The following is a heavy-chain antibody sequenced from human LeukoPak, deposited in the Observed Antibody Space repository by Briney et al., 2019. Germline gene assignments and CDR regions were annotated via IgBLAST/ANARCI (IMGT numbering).Heavy chain of an antibody. Sequence: GGSLRLSCAASGFTFSNNWMTWVRQAPGKGLEWVASVKKDASEKYYVDSVKGRFTISRDNAKNSLYLQMNSLRAEDTAVYYCAREYGSSSAMDVWGQGTTVTVSS. CDR2: VKKDASEK. CDR1: GFTFSNNW. CDR3: AREYGSSSAMDV. D-gene: IGHD6-13*01. J-gene: IGHJ6*02. V-gene: IGHV3-7*01.